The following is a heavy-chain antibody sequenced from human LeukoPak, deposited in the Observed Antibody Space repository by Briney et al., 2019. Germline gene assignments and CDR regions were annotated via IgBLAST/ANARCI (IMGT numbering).Heavy chain of an antibody. CDR2: ISSSSSYI. V-gene: IGHV3-21*01. Sequence: GGSLRLSCAASGFTFSSYSMNWVRQAPGKGLEWVSSISSSSSYIYYADSVKGRFTISRDNAKNSLYLQMNSLRAEDTAVYYCARGLDNGGNFGYWGQGTLVTVSS. D-gene: IGHD4-23*01. J-gene: IGHJ4*02. CDR1: GFTFSSYS. CDR3: ARGLDNGGNFGY.